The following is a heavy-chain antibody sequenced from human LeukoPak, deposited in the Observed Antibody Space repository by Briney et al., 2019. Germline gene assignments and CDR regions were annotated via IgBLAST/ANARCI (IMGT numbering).Heavy chain of an antibody. J-gene: IGHJ4*02. CDR1: GLTFGNAW. V-gene: IGHV3-7*04. CDR2: IKQDGSEK. Sequence: GGSLRLSCVVSGLTFGNAWMSWVCQAPGKGLERVANIKQDGSEKYYVDSVKGRFTISRDNTKNSLFLQMNSLRAEDTAVYYCARGVILPAGFDYWGQGTLVTVSS. D-gene: IGHD3-16*01. CDR3: ARGVILPAGFDY.